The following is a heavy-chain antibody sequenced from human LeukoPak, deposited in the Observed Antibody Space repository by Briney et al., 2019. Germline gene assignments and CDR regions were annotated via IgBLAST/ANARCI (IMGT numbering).Heavy chain of an antibody. CDR1: GLTFTSSH. CDR2: ITRSGSNL. CDR3: ARNFDS. V-gene: IGHV3-21*01. Sequence: GGSLRLSCVASGLTFTSSHFNWIRQAPGKGLEWLSTITRSGSNLYYADSVKGRFTTSRDDAKDSVYLQMESLRVEDTAIYYCARNFDSWGQGTLVTASS. J-gene: IGHJ4*02.